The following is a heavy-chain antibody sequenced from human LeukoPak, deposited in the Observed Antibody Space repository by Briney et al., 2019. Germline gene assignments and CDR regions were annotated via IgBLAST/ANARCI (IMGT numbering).Heavy chain of an antibody. Sequence: GGSLRPSCAASGFTFSSYSMNWVRQAPGKGLEWVSSINILSNYIYYADSVKGRFTISRDNAKNSLYLQMNSLRAEDTAVYYCARGVTEGGYWGQGTLVTVSS. CDR1: GFTFSSYS. J-gene: IGHJ4*02. V-gene: IGHV3-21*04. D-gene: IGHD1-14*01. CDR2: INILSNYI. CDR3: ARGVTEGGY.